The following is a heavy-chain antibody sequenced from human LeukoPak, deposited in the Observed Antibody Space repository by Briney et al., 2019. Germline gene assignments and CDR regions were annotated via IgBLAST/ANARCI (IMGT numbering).Heavy chain of an antibody. CDR3: ARDAAPRYCSGTSCYDWFDP. CDR1: GFTFSDNY. D-gene: IGHD2-2*01. Sequence: TAGGSLRLSCAASGFTFSDNYMSWIRQAPGKGLEWVSYISSSGSTKFYADSVKGRFTISRDNAKNSLYLQMNSLRAEDTAVYYCARDAAPRYCSGTSCYDWFDPWGQGTLVTVSS. J-gene: IGHJ5*02. CDR2: ISSSGSTK. V-gene: IGHV3-11*04.